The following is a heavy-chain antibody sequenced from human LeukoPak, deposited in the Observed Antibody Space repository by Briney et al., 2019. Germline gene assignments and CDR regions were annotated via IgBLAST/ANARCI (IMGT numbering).Heavy chain of an antibody. D-gene: IGHD5-18*01. V-gene: IGHV3-49*03. CDR1: GFTFGDYA. Sequence: GGSLRLSCTASGFTFGDYAMSWFRQAPGKGLEWVGFIRSKAYGGTTEYAASVKGRFTISRDDSKSIAYLQMNSLKTEDKAVYYCTSGPVDTAMGGLFDYWGQGTLVTVSS. J-gene: IGHJ4*02. CDR3: TSGPVDTAMGGLFDY. CDR2: IRSKAYGGTT.